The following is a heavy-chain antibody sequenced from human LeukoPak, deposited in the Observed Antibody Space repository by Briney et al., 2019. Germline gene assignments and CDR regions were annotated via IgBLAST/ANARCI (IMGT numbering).Heavy chain of an antibody. V-gene: IGHV3-74*01. CDR1: GFTFSSYW. CDR2: INSDGSST. D-gene: IGHD3-22*01. Sequence: GGSLRLSCAASGFTFSSYWMHWVRHAPGKGGVWVSRINSDGSSTSYADSVKGRFTISRDNAKNTLYLQMNSLRAEDTAVYYCARDQANYYDSSRYYPDWGQGTLVTVSS. J-gene: IGHJ4*02. CDR3: ARDQANYYDSSRYYPD.